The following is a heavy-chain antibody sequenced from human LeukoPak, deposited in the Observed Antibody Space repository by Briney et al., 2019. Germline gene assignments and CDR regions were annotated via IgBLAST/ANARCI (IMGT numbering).Heavy chain of an antibody. CDR1: GGSISSSSYY. CDR3: ARLGYYDSSGYYCFDY. D-gene: IGHD3-22*01. V-gene: IGHV4-39*01. J-gene: IGHJ4*02. Sequence: ETLSLTCTVSGGSISSSSYYWGWIRQPPGKGLEWIGSIYYSGSTYYNPSLNSRVTISVDTSKNQFSLKLSSVTAADTAVYYCARLGYYDSSGYYCFDYWGQGTLVTVSS. CDR2: IYYSGST.